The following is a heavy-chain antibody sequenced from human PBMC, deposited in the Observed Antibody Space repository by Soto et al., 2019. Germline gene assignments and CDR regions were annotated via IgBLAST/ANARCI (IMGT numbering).Heavy chain of an antibody. Sequence: SETRPLTCAVCGGSISSYYWSWIRQPPGKGLEWIGYIYYSGSTNYNPSLKSRVTISVDTSKKQFSLKVSSVTAADTAVYYCARQMTTLTTLDYLGKGTMVTVS. J-gene: IGHJ4*02. V-gene: IGHV4-59*01. D-gene: IGHD4-17*01. CDR3: ARQMTTLTTLDY. CDR2: IYYSGST. CDR1: GGSISSYY.